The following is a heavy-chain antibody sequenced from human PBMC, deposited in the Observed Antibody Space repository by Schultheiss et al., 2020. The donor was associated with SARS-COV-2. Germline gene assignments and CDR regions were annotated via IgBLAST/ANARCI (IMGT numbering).Heavy chain of an antibody. CDR3: ARFPDYLSCSSTSCYGTTDYYMDV. CDR1: GGSISSSSYY. Sequence: SETLSLTCTVSGGSISSSSYYWGWIRQPPGKGLEWIGSISYTGTTYHNPSLKSRVTISTDTSKNQFALKLSSVTAAYMSVYYCARFPDYLSCSSTSCYGTTDYYMDVWGQGTTVTVAS. V-gene: IGHV4-39*01. CDR2: ISYTGTT. D-gene: IGHD2-2*01. J-gene: IGHJ6*02.